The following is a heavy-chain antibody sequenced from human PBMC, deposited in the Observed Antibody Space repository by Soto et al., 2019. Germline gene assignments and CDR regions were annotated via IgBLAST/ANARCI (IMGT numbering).Heavy chain of an antibody. V-gene: IGHV4-59*01. CDR1: GGSISSYY. J-gene: IGHJ5*02. CDR3: AGAYGSGDTCSPYNWFDP. D-gene: IGHD2-15*01. CDR2: IHYSGST. Sequence: SETLSLTCTVSGGSISSYYWSWIRQPPGKGLEWIGYIHYSGSTNYSPSLKSRVTISVDTSKNQFSLKLSSVTAADTAVYYCAGAYGSGDTCSPYNWFDPWGQGTLVTVSS.